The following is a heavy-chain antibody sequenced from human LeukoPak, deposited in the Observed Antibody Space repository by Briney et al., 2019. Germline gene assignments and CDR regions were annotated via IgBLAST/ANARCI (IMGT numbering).Heavy chain of an antibody. J-gene: IGHJ4*02. Sequence: SETLSLTCAVYGGSFSGYYWSWIRQPPGKGLEWIGEINHSGSTNYNPSLKSRVTISVDTSKNQFSLKPSSVTAADTAVYYCAREASTSGYFYWGQGTLVTVSS. CDR2: INHSGST. CDR1: GGSFSGYY. D-gene: IGHD3-22*01. CDR3: AREASTSGYFY. V-gene: IGHV4-34*01.